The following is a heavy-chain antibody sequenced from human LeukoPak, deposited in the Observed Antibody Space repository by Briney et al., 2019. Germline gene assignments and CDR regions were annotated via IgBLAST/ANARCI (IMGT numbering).Heavy chain of an antibody. V-gene: IGHV4-30-4*01. Sequence: PSETLSLTCTVSGGSISSGDYYWSWIRQPPGKGLEWIGYIYYSGSTYYNPSLKSRVTISVDTSKNQFSLKLSSVTAADTAVYYCARVRLDDSSGYQVNYFDYWGQGTLVTVSS. D-gene: IGHD3-22*01. CDR3: ARVRLDDSSGYQVNYFDY. CDR2: IYYSGST. CDR1: GGSISSGDYY. J-gene: IGHJ4*02.